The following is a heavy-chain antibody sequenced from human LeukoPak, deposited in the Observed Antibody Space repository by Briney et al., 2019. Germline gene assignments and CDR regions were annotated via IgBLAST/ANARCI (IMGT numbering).Heavy chain of an antibody. J-gene: IGHJ5*02. V-gene: IGHV4-39*07. Sequence: SETLSLTCTVSGGSISSSSYYWGWIRQPPGKGLEWIGSLYYSGSTYYNPSLKSRVTVSVDTSKNQFSLKLSSVTAADTAVYYCARDRLQLQSWGQGTLVTVSS. CDR3: ARDRLQLQS. CDR2: LYYSGST. CDR1: GGSISSSSYY. D-gene: IGHD5-24*01.